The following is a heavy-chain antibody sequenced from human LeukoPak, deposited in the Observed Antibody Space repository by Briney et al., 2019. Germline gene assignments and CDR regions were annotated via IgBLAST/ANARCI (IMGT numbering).Heavy chain of an antibody. CDR3: ANDATQQQLSNLFYGMDV. Sequence: PGKSLRLSCAASGFTFSISPMHWVRQAPGKGLEWVALISYDGNTKYYADSVKGRFTISRDNSKNTMYLQMSSLRTEDTAVYFCANDATQQQLSNLFYGMDVWGQGTTVTVSS. D-gene: IGHD6-13*01. V-gene: IGHV3-30-3*02. J-gene: IGHJ6*02. CDR2: ISYDGNTK. CDR1: GFTFSISP.